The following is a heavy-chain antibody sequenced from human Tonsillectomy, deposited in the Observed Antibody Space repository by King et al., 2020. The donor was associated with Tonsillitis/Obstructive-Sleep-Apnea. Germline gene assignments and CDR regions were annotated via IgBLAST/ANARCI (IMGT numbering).Heavy chain of an antibody. V-gene: IGHV1-69*01. CDR1: GGTVSNYA. J-gene: IGHJ6*03. CDR2: IIPLFGTT. Sequence: VQLVESGAEVKKPGSSVRVSCRASGGTVSNYAISWVRQSPGQGLEWVGGIIPLFGTTNDAPMFQGSVNITAAVSSRQAYMELGTPRSEERAVYYCAKARVVPPTILHYYYMDVWGKGTTVTVSS. CDR3: AKARVVPPTILHYYYMDV. D-gene: IGHD2-2*01.